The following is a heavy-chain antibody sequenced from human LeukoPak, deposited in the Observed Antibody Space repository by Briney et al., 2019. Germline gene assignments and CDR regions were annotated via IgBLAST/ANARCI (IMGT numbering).Heavy chain of an antibody. Sequence: PGGSLRLSCAASGFTLSSYAMSWVRQAPGKGLEWVSAISGSGGSTYYADSVKGRFTISRDNSKNTLYLQMNSPRAEDTAVYYCAKDGKQSKSWYFDLWGRGTLVTVSS. V-gene: IGHV3-23*01. CDR1: GFTLSSYA. D-gene: IGHD4-11*01. J-gene: IGHJ2*01. CDR3: AKDGKQSKSWYFDL. CDR2: ISGSGGST.